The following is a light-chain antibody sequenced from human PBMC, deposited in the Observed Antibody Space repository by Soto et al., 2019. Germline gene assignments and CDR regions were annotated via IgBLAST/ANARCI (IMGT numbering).Light chain of an antibody. CDR1: SNEVGGYNY. J-gene: IGLJ1*01. Sequence: QSALTQPPSASGAPGQSVTISCTGKSNEVGGYNYVSWYQQHPGKAPKLMIYEVSKRPSGVPDRFSGSKSGNTASLTVSGLQAEDEADYYCSSYAASNNYIFGTGTKVTVL. CDR2: EVS. V-gene: IGLV2-8*01. CDR3: SSYAASNNYI.